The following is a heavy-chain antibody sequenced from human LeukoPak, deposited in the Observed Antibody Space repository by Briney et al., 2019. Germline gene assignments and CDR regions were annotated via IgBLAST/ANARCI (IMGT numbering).Heavy chain of an antibody. D-gene: IGHD4-11*01. Sequence: GASVKVSCKASGGTFSSYAISWVRPAPGQGLEWMGRIIPILGIANYAQKFQGRVTITADKSTSTAYMELSSLRSEDTAVYYCARGRRGYSNYQDYWGQGTLVTVSS. V-gene: IGHV1-69*04. CDR2: IIPILGIA. J-gene: IGHJ4*02. CDR1: GGTFSSYA. CDR3: ARGRRGYSNYQDY.